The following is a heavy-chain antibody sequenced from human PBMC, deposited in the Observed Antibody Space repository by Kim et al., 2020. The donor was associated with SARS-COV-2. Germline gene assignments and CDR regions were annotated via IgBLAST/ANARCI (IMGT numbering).Heavy chain of an antibody. CDR2: ISYDGSNK. CDR1: GFTFSSYA. J-gene: IGHJ6*02. V-gene: IGHV3-30*04. D-gene: IGHD6-13*01. Sequence: GGSLRHSCAASGFTFSSYAMHWVRQAPGKGLEWVAVISYDGSNKYYADSVKGRFTISRDNSKNTLYLQMNSLRAEDTAVYYCARDLAGYSSSWYIVRNYWGMDVWGQGTTVTVSS. CDR3: ARDLAGYSSSWYIVRNYWGMDV.